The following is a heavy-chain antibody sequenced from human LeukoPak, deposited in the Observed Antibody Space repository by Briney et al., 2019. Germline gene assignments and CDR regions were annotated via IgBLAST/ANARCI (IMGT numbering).Heavy chain of an antibody. J-gene: IGHJ4*02. V-gene: IGHV3-23*01. Sequence: PGGSLRLSCAASGFTFSSYAMSWVRQAPGKGLEWVSAISGSGGSTYYADSVKGRFTISRDNSKNTLYLQMNSLRAEDTAVYYCAEAGARSGSSPRFDYWGQGTLVTVSS. CDR3: AEAGARSGSSPRFDY. D-gene: IGHD6-6*01. CDR2: ISGSGGST. CDR1: GFTFSSYA.